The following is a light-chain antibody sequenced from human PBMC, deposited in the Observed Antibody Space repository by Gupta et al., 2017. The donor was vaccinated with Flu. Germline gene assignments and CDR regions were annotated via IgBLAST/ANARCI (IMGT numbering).Light chain of an antibody. J-gene: IGKJ3*01. Sequence: EIVLTQSPGTLSLSPVERATLSCRASQSVSSSYLAWYQQKPGQAPRLLIYGASSSATGIPDRFSGSGSGTDFTLTISRLEPEDFAVYYCQQYGSSPFTFGPGTKVDIK. CDR1: QSVSSSY. V-gene: IGKV3-20*01. CDR3: QQYGSSPFT. CDR2: GAS.